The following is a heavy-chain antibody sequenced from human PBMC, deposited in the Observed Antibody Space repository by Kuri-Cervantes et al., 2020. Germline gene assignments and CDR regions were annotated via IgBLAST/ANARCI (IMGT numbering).Heavy chain of an antibody. V-gene: IGHV3-7*03. CDR2: IKQDGSEK. CDR1: GFTFSSYW. Sequence: GGSLRLSCAASGFTFSSYWMGWVPQAPGKGLEWVANIKQDGSEKYYVDSVKGRFTIYRDNAKNSLYLQMNSLRDEDTAVYYCARDRLRGTSCMGYWGQGTLVTVSS. CDR3: ARDRLRGTSCMGY. D-gene: IGHD2-2*01. J-gene: IGHJ4*02.